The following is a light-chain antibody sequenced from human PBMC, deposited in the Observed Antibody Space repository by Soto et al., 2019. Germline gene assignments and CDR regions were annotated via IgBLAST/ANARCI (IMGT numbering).Light chain of an antibody. CDR2: GAS. CDR3: QQYAKAPLT. J-gene: IGKJ1*01. CDR1: QSVSNNY. V-gene: IGKV3-20*01. Sequence: EIVLTQSPGTLSLSPGERATLSCRSSQSVSNNYLAWYQQKPGQAPRLIIYGASNRATGIPDRFSGSGSGTDFTLTISRLEPEDFAVYYCQQYAKAPLTFGQGTKVDIK.